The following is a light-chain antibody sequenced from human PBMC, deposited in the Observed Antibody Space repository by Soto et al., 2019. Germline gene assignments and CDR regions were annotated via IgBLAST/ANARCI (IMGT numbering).Light chain of an antibody. J-gene: IGLJ7*01. Sequence: QSVLTQPPSASGTPGQRVTISCSGSSSKIGSNTVNWYQQLPGTAPKLLIYSNNQRPSGVPDRFSGSKSGTSASLAISGPQSEDEADYYCATWDDSLNGPVFGGGTQLTVL. CDR2: SNN. CDR3: ATWDDSLNGPV. CDR1: SSKIGSNT. V-gene: IGLV1-44*01.